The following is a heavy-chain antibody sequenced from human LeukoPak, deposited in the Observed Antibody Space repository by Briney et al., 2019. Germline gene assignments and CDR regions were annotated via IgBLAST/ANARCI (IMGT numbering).Heavy chain of an antibody. V-gene: IGHV2-70*11. J-gene: IGHJ4*02. Sequence: SGPTLVNPTQTLTLTCTFSGFSLNTGTMCVSWIRQPPGKALEWLARIDWDDDKYYSTSLKTRLTISKDSSTNQVVLTMTNMDPVDTGTYYCARTRRVGPTLGEIDFWGQGTLVTVSS. D-gene: IGHD1-26*01. CDR2: IDWDDDK. CDR3: ARTRRVGPTLGEIDF. CDR1: GFSLNTGTMC.